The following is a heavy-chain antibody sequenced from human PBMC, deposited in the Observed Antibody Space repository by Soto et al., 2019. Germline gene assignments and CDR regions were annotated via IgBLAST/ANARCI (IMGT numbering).Heavy chain of an antibody. CDR3: ARTVQYSRGWSGCMDV. V-gene: IGHV3-33*01. CDR1: GFTFSSYG. J-gene: IGHJ6*02. D-gene: IGHD6-19*01. CDR2: IWYDGSNK. Sequence: GGSLGLSCAASGFTFSSYGMHWVRQAPGKGLEWVAVIWYDGSNKYYADSVKGRFTISRDNSKNTLYLQMNSLRAEDTAVYYCARTVQYSRGWSGCMDVWRQGPTVTVSS.